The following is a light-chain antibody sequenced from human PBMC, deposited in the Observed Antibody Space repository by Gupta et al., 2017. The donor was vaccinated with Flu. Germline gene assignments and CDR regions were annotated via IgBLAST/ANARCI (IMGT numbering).Light chain of an antibody. V-gene: IGKV3-11*01. Sequence: EIVLTHPPATLSLSPGERATLSCRASQSVSSYLAWYQQKPGQAPRLLISDASNRATGIPARFSGSGSGTDFTLTISSLEPEDFAVYYCQQRSNWPPYSFGQGTKLEIK. J-gene: IGKJ2*03. CDR1: QSVSSY. CDR2: DAS. CDR3: QQRSNWPPYS.